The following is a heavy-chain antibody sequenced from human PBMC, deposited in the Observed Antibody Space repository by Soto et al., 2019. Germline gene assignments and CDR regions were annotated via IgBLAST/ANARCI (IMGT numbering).Heavy chain of an antibody. CDR2: ISYDGRKT. D-gene: IGHD1-26*01. V-gene: IGHV3-30*04. CDR3: ARDWTTCGTYLGIDD. J-gene: IGHJ4*02. Sequence: QVQLVESGGGLVQPGRSLRLSCAASGFTFSNHGIHWVRQAPGKGLEWVTFISYDGRKTYYADSVKGRLTISRDNSQNTIYLEMNSLWPEDTAVYFCARDWTTCGTYLGIDDWGQGTLVTVSS. CDR1: GFTFSNHG.